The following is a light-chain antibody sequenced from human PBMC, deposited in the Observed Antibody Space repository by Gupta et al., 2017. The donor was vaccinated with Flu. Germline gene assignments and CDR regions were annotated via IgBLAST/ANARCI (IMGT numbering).Light chain of an antibody. Sequence: FTPGEPASISCRSSQSLLHSNGYNYLDWYLQKPGQSPQLLIYSGSNRASGVPDRFSGSGSGTDFTLKIRRVEAEDVGVYYCMQSLQTPRTFGQGTKVEIK. CDR3: MQSLQTPRT. V-gene: IGKV2-28*01. CDR2: SGS. CDR1: QSLLHSNGYNY. J-gene: IGKJ1*01.